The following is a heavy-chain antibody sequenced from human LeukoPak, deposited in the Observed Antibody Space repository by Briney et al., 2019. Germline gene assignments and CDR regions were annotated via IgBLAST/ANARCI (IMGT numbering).Heavy chain of an antibody. V-gene: IGHV4-34*01. J-gene: IGHJ3*02. CDR2: INHSGST. CDR3: ARGLTTAWHNAFDI. CDR1: GGSFSGYY. D-gene: IGHD4-17*01. Sequence: SETLSLACAVYGGSFSGYYWSWIRQPPGKGLEWIGEINHSGSTNYNPSLKSRVTISVDTSKNQFSLKLSSVTAADMAVYYCARGLTTAWHNAFDIWGQGTMVTVSS.